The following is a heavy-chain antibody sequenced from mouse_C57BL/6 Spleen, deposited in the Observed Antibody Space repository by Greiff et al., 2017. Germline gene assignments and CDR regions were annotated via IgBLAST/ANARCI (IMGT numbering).Heavy chain of an antibody. CDR2: IWSDGST. J-gene: IGHJ4*01. V-gene: IGHV2-6-1*01. D-gene: IGHD1-1*02. Sequence: QVQLQQSGPGLVAPSQSLSITCTVSGFSLTRYGVHWVRQPPGKGLEWLVVIWSDGSTTYNSALKSRLSISKDNSKSQVFLKMNSLQTDDTAMYYCARHEGDYGSLRAMDYWGQGTSVTVSS. CDR1: GFSLTRYG. CDR3: ARHEGDYGSLRAMDY.